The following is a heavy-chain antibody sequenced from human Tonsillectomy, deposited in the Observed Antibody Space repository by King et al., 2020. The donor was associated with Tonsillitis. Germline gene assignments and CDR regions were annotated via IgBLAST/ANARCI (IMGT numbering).Heavy chain of an antibody. CDR3: ARGEVGYYYDSSGEYYFDY. Sequence: QLVQSGAEVKKPGESLKISCKGSGYSFTSYWIGWVRQIPGKGLEWMGIIYPGDSDTRYSPSFQGQVTISADKSISTAYLQWSSLKASDTAMYYCARGEVGYYYDSSGEYYFDYWGQGTLVTVSS. D-gene: IGHD3-22*01. CDR2: IYPGDSDT. V-gene: IGHV5-51*01. CDR1: GYSFTSYW. J-gene: IGHJ4*02.